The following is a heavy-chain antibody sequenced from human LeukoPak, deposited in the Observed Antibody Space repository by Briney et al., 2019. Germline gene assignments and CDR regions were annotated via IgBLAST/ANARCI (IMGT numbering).Heavy chain of an antibody. CDR1: GFTFSSYA. V-gene: IGHV3-23*01. CDR3: AKAAGYSSSWHKFYYYYYMDV. D-gene: IGHD6-13*01. Sequence: GGSLRLSCAASGFTFSSYAMSWVRQAPGKGLEWVSAISGSGGSTYYADSVKGRFTISRDNSKNTLYLQMNSLRAEDTAVYYCAKAAGYSSSWHKFYYYYYMDVWGKGTTVTISS. CDR2: ISGSGGST. J-gene: IGHJ6*03.